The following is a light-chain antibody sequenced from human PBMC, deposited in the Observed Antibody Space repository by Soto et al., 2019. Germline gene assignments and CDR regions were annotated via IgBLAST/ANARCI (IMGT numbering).Light chain of an antibody. Sequence: QSVLTQPSSVSGSPGQSITISCTGADTDIGSFNYVSWYQQHPGKVPKLIISDVDYRHSGISSRFSGSQSGNTASLVISGLQADDEADYYCSSLTRFATLLFGGGTK. CDR3: SSLTRFATLL. J-gene: IGLJ3*02. V-gene: IGLV2-14*03. CDR1: DTDIGSFNY. CDR2: DVD.